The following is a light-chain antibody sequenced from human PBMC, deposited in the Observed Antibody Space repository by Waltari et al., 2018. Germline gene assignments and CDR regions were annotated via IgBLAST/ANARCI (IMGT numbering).Light chain of an antibody. CDR1: ELPRQY. V-gene: IGLV3-25*03. CDR2: KDN. J-gene: IGLJ3*02. Sequence: SYELTQPPSVSVSPGQTARITCSGDELPRQYVCWYQKKAGQAPLMVMYKDNERPSGIPDRLSGSGSGTTITLTISDVQAEDEADYYCQSADRSGSQWVFGGGTKLTVL. CDR3: QSADRSGSQWV.